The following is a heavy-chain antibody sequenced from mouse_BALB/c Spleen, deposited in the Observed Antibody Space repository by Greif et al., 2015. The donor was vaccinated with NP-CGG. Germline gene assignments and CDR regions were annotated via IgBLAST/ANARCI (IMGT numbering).Heavy chain of an antibody. CDR3: AREGLGFDY. V-gene: IGHV7-3*02. Sequence: EVKLVESGGGLVQPGGSLRLSCATSGFTFTGYYMSWVRQPPGKALEWLGFIRNKANGYTTEYSASVKGRFTISRDNSQSILYLQMNTLRAEDSATYYCAREGLGFDYWGQGTTLTVSS. J-gene: IGHJ2*01. CDR2: IRNKANGYTT. D-gene: IGHD4-1*01. CDR1: GFTFTGYY.